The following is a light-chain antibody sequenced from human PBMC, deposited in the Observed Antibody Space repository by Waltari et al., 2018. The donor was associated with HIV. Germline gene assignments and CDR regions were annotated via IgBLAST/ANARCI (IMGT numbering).Light chain of an antibody. V-gene: IGLV2-14*03. CDR2: DVS. CDR3: SSYTSSSPYA. CDR1: STALGGYNH. J-gene: IGLJ1*01. Sequence: QSAPTQPASVSGSPGQSLTFSCSGTSTALGGYNHVSCYQQHPGKATKLMIYDVSNRPSGVSNRFSGSKSGNTASLTISGLQAEDEADYYCSSYTSSSPYAFGTGTKVTVL.